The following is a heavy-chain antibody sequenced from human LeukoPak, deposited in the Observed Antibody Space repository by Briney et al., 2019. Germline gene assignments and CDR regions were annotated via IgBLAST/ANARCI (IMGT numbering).Heavy chain of an antibody. J-gene: IGHJ4*02. D-gene: IGHD6-19*01. Sequence: GGFLRLSCAASGFTLSNFWMTWVRQAPGKGLEWVANIKHDGTETKYVDSVKGRFTISRDNAKNSLYLQMNSLRAEDTAVYLCARGRYSSGWYHDFWGQGALVTVSS. CDR1: GFTLSNFW. CDR2: IKHDGTET. CDR3: ARGRYSSGWYHDF. V-gene: IGHV3-7*04.